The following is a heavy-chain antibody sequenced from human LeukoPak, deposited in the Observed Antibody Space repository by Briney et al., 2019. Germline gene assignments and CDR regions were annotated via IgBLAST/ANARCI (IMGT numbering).Heavy chain of an antibody. CDR2: ISGSGGST. Sequence: GGSLRLSCAASGFTFSSYAMSWVRQAPGKGLEWVSAISGSGGSTYYADSVKGRFTISSDNSKNTLYLQMNSLRAEDTAVYYCAKDGGLYCGGDCYPLYYFDYWGQGTLVTVSS. V-gene: IGHV3-23*01. CDR1: GFTFSSYA. D-gene: IGHD2-21*02. J-gene: IGHJ4*02. CDR3: AKDGGLYCGGDCYPLYYFDY.